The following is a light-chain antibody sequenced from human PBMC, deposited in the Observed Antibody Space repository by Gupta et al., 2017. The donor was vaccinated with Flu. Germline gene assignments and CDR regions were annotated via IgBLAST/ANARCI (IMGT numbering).Light chain of an antibody. V-gene: IGLV1-40*01. CDR1: SANFGAGYD. CDR2: GNN. CDR3: QSYDSSLSGSV. Sequence: QSVLTQPPSVAGAPGQRRTISCTGSSANFGAGYDVHWYQQLPGTAPKLLIYGNNNRPSGVPDRFSGSKSGTSASLAITGLQAEDEAHYYCQSYDSSLSGSVFGGGTKLTVL. J-gene: IGLJ3*02.